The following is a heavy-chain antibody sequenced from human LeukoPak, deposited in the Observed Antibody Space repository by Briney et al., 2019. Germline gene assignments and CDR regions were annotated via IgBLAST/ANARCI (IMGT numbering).Heavy chain of an antibody. J-gene: IGHJ4*02. D-gene: IGHD3-9*01. V-gene: IGHV4-59*01. CDR1: GGSISSYY. Sequence: PSETLSLTCTVSGGSISSYYWSWIRQPPGKGLEWIGYIYYSGSTNYNPSLKSRVTISVDTSKNQFSLKLSSVTAADTAVYYRARALDILTGYEYWGQGTLVTVSS. CDR3: ARALDILTGYEY. CDR2: IYYSGST.